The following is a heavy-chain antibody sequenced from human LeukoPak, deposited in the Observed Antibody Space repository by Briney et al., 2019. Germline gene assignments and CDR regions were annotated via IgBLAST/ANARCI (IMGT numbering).Heavy chain of an antibody. CDR2: IYPADSKT. J-gene: IGHJ4*02. D-gene: IGHD6-19*01. CDR1: GYSFTSNW. CDR3: ARGGDGSGFLFY. V-gene: IGHV5-51*01. Sequence: GESLKISCKGFGYSFTSNWIGWGRQMPGKGLEWLGFIYPADSKTTYSPSFQGQVTISADKSISTAYLQWSSLKASDTAIYYCARGGDGSGFLFYWGQGTLVTVSS.